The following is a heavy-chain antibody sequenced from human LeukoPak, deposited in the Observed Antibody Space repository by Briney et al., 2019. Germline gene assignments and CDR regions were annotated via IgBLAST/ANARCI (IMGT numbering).Heavy chain of an antibody. Sequence: SETLSLTCTVSGGSISSYYGSWIRQPPGKGLEWIGYIYYSGSTNYNPSLKSRVTISVDTSKNQFSLKLSSVTAADTAVYYCARPYCSAGNCYSNFDSWGQGTLVTVSS. J-gene: IGHJ4*02. CDR3: ARPYCSAGNCYSNFDS. V-gene: IGHV4-59*01. CDR1: GGSISSYY. D-gene: IGHD2-15*01. CDR2: IYYSGST.